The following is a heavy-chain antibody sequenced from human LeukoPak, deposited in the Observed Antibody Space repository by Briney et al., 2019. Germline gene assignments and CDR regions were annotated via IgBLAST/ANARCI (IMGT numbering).Heavy chain of an antibody. D-gene: IGHD3-10*01. J-gene: IGHJ3*02. CDR2: IYSGGST. Sequence: PGGSLGLSCAASGFTVSSNYMSWVRQAPGKGLEWVSVIYSGGSTYYADSVKGRFTISRDNSKNTLYLQMNSLRAEDTAVYYCARLRITMVRGVITYDAFDIWGQGTMVTVSS. CDR1: GFTVSSNY. V-gene: IGHV3-53*01. CDR3: ARLRITMVRGVITYDAFDI.